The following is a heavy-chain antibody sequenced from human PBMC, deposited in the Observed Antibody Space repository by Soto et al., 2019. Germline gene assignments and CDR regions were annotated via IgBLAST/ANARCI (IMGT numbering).Heavy chain of an antibody. V-gene: IGHV4-30-4*01. CDR2: IYYSGST. Sequence: SETLSMTCTVSGGSISSGDYYWSWIRQPPGKGLEWIGYIYYSGSTYYNPSLKSRVTISVDTSKNQFSLKLSSVTAADTAVYYCARERPDGSRLDPWGQGTLVTVPQ. CDR1: GGSISSGDYY. CDR3: ARERPDGSRLDP. J-gene: IGHJ5*02. D-gene: IGHD6-13*01.